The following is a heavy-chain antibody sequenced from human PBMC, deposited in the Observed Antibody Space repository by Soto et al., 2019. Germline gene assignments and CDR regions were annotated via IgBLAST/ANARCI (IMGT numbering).Heavy chain of an antibody. CDR3: ARGYCSSTSCYTRPYGRYYGMDV. CDR1: GFTFSSYS. V-gene: IGHV3-21*01. CDR2: ISSSSSYI. J-gene: IGHJ6*02. D-gene: IGHD2-2*02. Sequence: LRLSCAASGFTFSSYSMNWVRQAPGKGLEWVSSISSSSSYIYYADSVKGRFTISRDNAKNSLYLQMNSLRAEDTAVYYCARGYCSSTSCYTRPYGRYYGMDVWGQGTTVTVSS.